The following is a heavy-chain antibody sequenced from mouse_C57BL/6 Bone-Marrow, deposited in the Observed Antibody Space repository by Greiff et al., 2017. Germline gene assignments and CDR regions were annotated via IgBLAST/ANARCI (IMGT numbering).Heavy chain of an antibody. V-gene: IGHV3-6*01. CDR2: IRYDGSN. CDR1: GYSITSGYY. CDR3: ARGWFAY. Sequence: ESGPGLVKPSQSLSLTCSVTGYSITSGYYWNWIRQFPGNKLELMGYIRYDGSNNYNPSLKNRIAITRDTSKNQFFLKLNSVTTEDTAIYYGARGWFAYWGQGTLVTVSA. J-gene: IGHJ3*01.